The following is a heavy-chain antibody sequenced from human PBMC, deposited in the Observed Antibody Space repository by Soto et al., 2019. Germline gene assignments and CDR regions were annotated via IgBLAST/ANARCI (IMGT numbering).Heavy chain of an antibody. CDR2: IYYSGST. J-gene: IGHJ4*02. CDR1: GGSISSGGYY. D-gene: IGHD2-21*01. CDR3: ARDSGRDGYNLIDY. V-gene: IGHV4-31*03. Sequence: SETLSLTCTVSGGSISSGGYYWSWIRQHPGKGLEWIGYIYYSGSTYYNPSLKSRVTISVDTSKNQFSLKLSSVTAADTAVYYCARDSGRDGYNLIDYWGQGTLVTVSS.